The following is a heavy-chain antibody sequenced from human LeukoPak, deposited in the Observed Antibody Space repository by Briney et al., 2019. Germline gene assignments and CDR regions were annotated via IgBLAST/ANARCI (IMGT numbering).Heavy chain of an antibody. CDR3: AKSISGSYQDY. V-gene: IGHV3-53*01. J-gene: IGHJ4*02. D-gene: IGHD1-26*01. CDR1: GFTVSSNS. Sequence: GGSLRLSCTVSGFTVSSNSMSWVRQAPGKGLEWVSFIYSDNTHYSDSVKGRFTISRDNSKNTLYLQMNSLRAEDTAVYYCAKSISGSYQDYWGQGTLVTVSS. CDR2: IYSDNT.